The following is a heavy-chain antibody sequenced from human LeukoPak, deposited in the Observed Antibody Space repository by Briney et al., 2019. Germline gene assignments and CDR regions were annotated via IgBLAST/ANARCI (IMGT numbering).Heavy chain of an antibody. D-gene: IGHD3-3*01. CDR3: ASFDDYDFWSGYSY. Sequence: GGSLRLSCAASGFTFSSYEMNWVRQAPGKGLEWVPYISSSGSTIYYADSVKGRFTISRDNAKNSLYLQMNSLRAEDTAVYYCASFDDYDFWSGYSYWGQGTLVTVSS. J-gene: IGHJ4*02. CDR1: GFTFSSYE. V-gene: IGHV3-48*03. CDR2: ISSSGSTI.